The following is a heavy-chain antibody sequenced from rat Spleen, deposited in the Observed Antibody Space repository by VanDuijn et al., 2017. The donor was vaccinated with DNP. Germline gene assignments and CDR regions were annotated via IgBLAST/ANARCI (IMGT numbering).Heavy chain of an antibody. V-gene: IGHV5S10*01. CDR2: IIYDGSGT. Sequence: EVQLVESGGGLVQPGRSLKLSCEASGFTFSDYSMAWVRQAPKKGLEWVAMIIYDGSGTYYGDSVKGRFTISRDNAKNTLHLQMDSLRSEDTATYYFATHGSIATISTGAMDVWGKGTSVTVSS. D-gene: IGHD1-2*01. CDR3: ATHGSIATISTGAMDV. J-gene: IGHJ4*01. CDR1: GFTFSDYS.